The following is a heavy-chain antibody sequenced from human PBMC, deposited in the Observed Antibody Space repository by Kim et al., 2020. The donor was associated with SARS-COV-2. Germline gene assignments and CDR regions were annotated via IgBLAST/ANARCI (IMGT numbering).Heavy chain of an antibody. CDR3: ARCDIVVVPAAMYYYYYGMDV. V-gene: IGHV3-48*02. CDR1: GFTFSSYS. D-gene: IGHD2-2*01. CDR2: ISSSSSTI. Sequence: GGSLRLSCAASGFTFSSYSMNWVRQAPGKGLEWVSYISSSSSTIYYADSVKGRFTISRDNAKNSLYLQMNSLRDEDTAVYYCARCDIVVVPAAMYYYYYGMDVWGQGTTVTVSS. J-gene: IGHJ6*02.